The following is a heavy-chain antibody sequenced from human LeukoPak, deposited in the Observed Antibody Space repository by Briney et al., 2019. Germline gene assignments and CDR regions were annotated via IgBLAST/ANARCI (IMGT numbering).Heavy chain of an antibody. CDR2: ISAYNGNT. J-gene: IGHJ4*02. CDR1: GYTFTSYG. Sequence: ASVTVSCKASGYTFTSYGISWVRQAPGQGLEWMGWISAYNGNTNYVQKLQGRVTMTTDTSTSTAYMELRSLRSDDTAVYYCARINYYYGSGSYYNDYWGQGTLVTVSS. D-gene: IGHD3-10*01. V-gene: IGHV1-18*01. CDR3: ARINYYYGSGSYYNDY.